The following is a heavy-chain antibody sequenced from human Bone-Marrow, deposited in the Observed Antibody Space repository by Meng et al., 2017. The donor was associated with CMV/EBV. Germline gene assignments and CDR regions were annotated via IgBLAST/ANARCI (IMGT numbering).Heavy chain of an antibody. J-gene: IGHJ6*02. CDR1: GYSISSGYY. Sequence: GSLRLSCTVSGYSISSGYYWGWIRQPPGKGLEWIGSIYHSGSTYYNPSLKSRVTISVDTSKNQFSLKLSSVTAADTAVYYCAREGPYVDTAMVYGMEVWGQGTTVTVSS. CDR3: AREGPYVDTAMVYGMEV. V-gene: IGHV4-38-2*02. CDR2: IYHSGST. D-gene: IGHD5-18*01.